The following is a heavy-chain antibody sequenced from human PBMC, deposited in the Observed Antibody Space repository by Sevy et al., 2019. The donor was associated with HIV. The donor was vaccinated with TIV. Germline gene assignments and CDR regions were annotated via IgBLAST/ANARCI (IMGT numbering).Heavy chain of an antibody. CDR1: GFIFGSYG. CDR3: AKDRSYLRGYCNNGGCYSFEY. J-gene: IGHJ4*02. CDR2: ISGSGSST. Sequence: GGSLRLSCSASGFIFGSYGMTWVRQAPGKGLEWVSGISGSGSSTYYADSVKGRFTISRDNSKNTLYLQMNSLRVEDTAIYYCAKDRSYLRGYCNNGGCYSFEYWGQGTLVTVSS. V-gene: IGHV3-23*01. D-gene: IGHD2-15*01.